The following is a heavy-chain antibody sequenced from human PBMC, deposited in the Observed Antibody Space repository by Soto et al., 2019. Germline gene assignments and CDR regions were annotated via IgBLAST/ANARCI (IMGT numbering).Heavy chain of an antibody. CDR1: GASITYGGYS. Sequence: NPSETLSLTCTVSGASITYGGYSWSWIRQTPGKGLEWIGYINHLETTFYNPSFESRLTLSIDRAKNQFSLKLHSMSAADRAVYFCARGGGSDSFDYWGQGSLVTVSS. CDR3: ARGGGSDSFDY. J-gene: IGHJ4*02. D-gene: IGHD1-26*01. V-gene: IGHV4-30-2*01. CDR2: INHLETT.